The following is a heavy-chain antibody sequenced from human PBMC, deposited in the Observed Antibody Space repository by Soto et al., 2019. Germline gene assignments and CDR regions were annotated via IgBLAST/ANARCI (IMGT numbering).Heavy chain of an antibody. CDR2: IIPIFGTA. Sequence: GASVKVSCKASGGTFSSYAISWVRQAPGQGLEWMGGIIPIFGTANYAQKFQGRVTITADESTSTAYMELSSLRSEDTAVYYCARRHYYDSYHYYGMDVWGQGTTVTVSS. CDR1: GGTFSSYA. D-gene: IGHD3-22*01. CDR3: ARRHYYDSYHYYGMDV. V-gene: IGHV1-69*13. J-gene: IGHJ6*02.